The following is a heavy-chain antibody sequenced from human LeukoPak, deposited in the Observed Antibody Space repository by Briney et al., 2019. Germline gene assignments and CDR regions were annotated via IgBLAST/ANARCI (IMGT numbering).Heavy chain of an antibody. D-gene: IGHD3-16*01. CDR3: AKGTTDYDASDPLDF. V-gene: IGHV3-74*01. Sequence: GGSLRLSCAASGWMHWVRQAPGKGLVWVSGINHDGTGTYYADSVKGRFTISRDQSKSTVYLQMTSLRAEDTAVFYCAKGTTDYDASDPLDFWGQGTLVTVSS. J-gene: IGHJ4*02. CDR1: GW. CDR2: INHDGTGT.